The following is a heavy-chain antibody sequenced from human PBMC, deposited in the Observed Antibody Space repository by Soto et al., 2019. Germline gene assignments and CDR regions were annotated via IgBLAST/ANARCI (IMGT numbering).Heavy chain of an antibody. V-gene: IGHV1-69*13. CDR1: GGTFSSYT. Sequence: SVKVSCKASGGTFSSYTINWVRQAPGQGLEWMGGIIPVFGTANYAQKFQGRVTITADESTSTASMELSSLRSYDTAVYYCARGSRSRYSGSYFDYWGQGTLVTVSS. CDR3: ARGSRSRYSGSYFDY. D-gene: IGHD1-26*01. CDR2: IIPVFGTA. J-gene: IGHJ4*02.